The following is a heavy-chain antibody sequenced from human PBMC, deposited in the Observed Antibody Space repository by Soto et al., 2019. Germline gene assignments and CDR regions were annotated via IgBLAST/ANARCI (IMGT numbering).Heavy chain of an antibody. D-gene: IGHD5-12*01. CDR3: ASLFFYEDYYYYGMDV. V-gene: IGHV4-30-4*01. CDR2: IYYSGST. J-gene: IGHJ6*02. Sequence: WTVAGGSSSSGDCYWSCKHQPPGKGLEWIGYIYYSGSTYYNPSLKSRVTISVDTSKNQFSLKLSSVTAADTAVYYCASLFFYEDYYYYGMDVWGQGTTVTVSS. CDR1: GGSSSSGDCY.